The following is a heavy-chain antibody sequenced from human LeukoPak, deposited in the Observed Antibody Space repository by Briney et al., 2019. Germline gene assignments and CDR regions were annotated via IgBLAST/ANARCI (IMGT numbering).Heavy chain of an antibody. CDR3: AKGYYYDSSGYYWPIDY. V-gene: IGHV3-23*01. Sequence: PGGSLRLSCAASGCTFSSYAMSWVRQAPGKGLERVSAISGSGGTTYYADSVKGRFTISRDNSKNTLYLQMNSLRAEDTAVYYCAKGYYYDSSGYYWPIDYWGQGTLVTVSS. D-gene: IGHD3-22*01. J-gene: IGHJ4*02. CDR2: ISGSGGTT. CDR1: GCTFSSYA.